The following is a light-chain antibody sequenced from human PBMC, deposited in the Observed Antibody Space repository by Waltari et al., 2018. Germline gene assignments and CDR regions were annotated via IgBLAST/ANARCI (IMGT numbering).Light chain of an antibody. CDR3: QHYSYYPIA. CDR2: DAS. J-gene: IGKJ5*01. Sequence: DIQMTQSPSSLSASVGDRVTITCRASEGINNYLAWSQQKPGKAPKSLIYDASSLQSGVPSKFSGSGSGTDCTLTISSLQPEDSATYYCQHYSYYPIAFGQGTRLEIK. V-gene: IGKV1-16*02. CDR1: EGINNY.